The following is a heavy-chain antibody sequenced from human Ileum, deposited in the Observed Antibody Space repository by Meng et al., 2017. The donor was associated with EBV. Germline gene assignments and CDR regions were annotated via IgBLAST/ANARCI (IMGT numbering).Heavy chain of an antibody. V-gene: IGHV1-2*06. D-gene: IGHD3-10*01. CDR1: GYTFTGYY. J-gene: IGHJ4*02. CDR3: ARGKSGSYSLDY. CDR2: INPNTGGT. Sequence: QVSMVQAGAEVEKPVASVKVSCKASGYTFTGYYMHWVRQAPGQGLEWMGRINPNTGGTNYAQNFQGRVTMTRDTSITTAYMELSRLRSADTAMYYCARGKSGSYSLDYWGQGTLVTVSS.